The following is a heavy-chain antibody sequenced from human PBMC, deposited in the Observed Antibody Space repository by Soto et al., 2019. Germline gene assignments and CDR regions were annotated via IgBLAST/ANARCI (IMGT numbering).Heavy chain of an antibody. J-gene: IGHJ2*01. V-gene: IGHV1-69*13. CDR3: ASLLEKEMATANYWFLDR. Sequence: ASVKVSRPASRGSFCSYVISCVRTAPVQVLEWKGGITPIFNTANYAQKFQGRVTITEDESTSTAYMELISLRSEDAAVYYCASLLEKEMATANYWFLDRWGRGNLVTVS. CDR2: ITPIFNTA. D-gene: IGHD5-18*01. CDR1: RGSFCSYV.